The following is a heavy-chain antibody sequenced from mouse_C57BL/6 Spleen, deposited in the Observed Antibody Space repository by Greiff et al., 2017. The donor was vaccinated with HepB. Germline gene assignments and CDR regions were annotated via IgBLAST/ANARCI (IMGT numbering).Heavy chain of an antibody. CDR1: GFTFSSYA. CDR2: ISDGGSYT. D-gene: IGHD2-10*02. Sequence: EVKLVESGGGLVKPGGSLKLSCAASGFTFSSYAMSWVRQTPEKRLEWVATISDGGSYTYYPDNVKGRFTISRDNAKNNLYLQMSHLKSEDTAMYYCAYESFAYWGQGTLVTVSA. V-gene: IGHV5-4*03. J-gene: IGHJ3*01. CDR3: AYESFAY.